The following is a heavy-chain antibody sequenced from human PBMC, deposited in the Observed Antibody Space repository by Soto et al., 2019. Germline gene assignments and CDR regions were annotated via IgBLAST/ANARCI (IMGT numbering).Heavy chain of an antibody. J-gene: IGHJ4*01. CDR2: VNSDGSST. CDR1: GFTFSNYW. CDR3: ARRYSGTDGIDY. V-gene: IGHV3-74*01. D-gene: IGHD1-26*01. Sequence: EVQLVESGGGLVQPGGSLRLSCAASGFTFSNYWMHWVRQAPGKGLVWVSRVNSDGSSTNYADSVKGRFTISRDNAKNRVELPVNSLRAGDRAVYYCARRYSGTDGIDYWGHGTLVTVSS.